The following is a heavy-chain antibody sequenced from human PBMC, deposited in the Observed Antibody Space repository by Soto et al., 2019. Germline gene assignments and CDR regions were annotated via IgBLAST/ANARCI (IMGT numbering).Heavy chain of an antibody. CDR3: ARDLGYYYDRDY. D-gene: IGHD3-22*01. J-gene: IGHJ4*02. Sequence: QVQLVQSGAEVKKPGSSVKVYCKASGGTFSSYTISWVRQAPGQGLEWMGRIIPILGIANYAQKFQGRVTITADKSTSTAYMELSSLRSEDTAVYYCARDLGYYYDRDYRGQGTLVTVSS. CDR1: GGTFSSYT. CDR2: IIPILGIA. V-gene: IGHV1-69*08.